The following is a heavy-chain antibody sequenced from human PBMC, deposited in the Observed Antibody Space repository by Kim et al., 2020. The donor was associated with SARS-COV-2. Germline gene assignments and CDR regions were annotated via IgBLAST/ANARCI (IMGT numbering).Heavy chain of an antibody. CDR2: ISATGRAA. CDR1: GFSFSDFY. Sequence: WGSLRLSCAGSGFSFSDFYINWIRQAPGKGPEWVSYISATGRAAYYADSVRGRFTITRDNANNSVHLQMNSLRAEDTAVYFCARDPRLGGGFDDYLSYY. D-gene: IGHD5-12*01. CDR3: ARDPRLGGGFDDYLSYY. J-gene: IGHJ6*03. V-gene: IGHV3-11*01.